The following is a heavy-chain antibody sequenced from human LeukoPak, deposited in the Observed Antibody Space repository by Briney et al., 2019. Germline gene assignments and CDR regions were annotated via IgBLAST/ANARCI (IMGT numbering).Heavy chain of an antibody. CDR3: AKAMSSAWNFDL. Sequence: SETLSLTCTLSGDSISTYSWIWIRQPPGKGLECIGYISYSGSTNFNPSLQSRVTMSVATSTNQFSLKLNSVTAADTAVYYCAKAMSSAWNFDLWGRGTLVTVSS. CDR1: GDSISTYS. V-gene: IGHV4-59*01. J-gene: IGHJ2*01. D-gene: IGHD3-10*01. CDR2: ISYSGST.